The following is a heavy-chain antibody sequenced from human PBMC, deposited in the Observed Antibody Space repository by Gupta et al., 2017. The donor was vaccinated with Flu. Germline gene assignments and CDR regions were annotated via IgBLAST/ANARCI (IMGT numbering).Heavy chain of an antibody. J-gene: IGHJ3*02. CDR2: INSRGDGE. CDR1: GFTFSSYW. V-gene: IGHV3-7*01. D-gene: IGHD1-26*01. Sequence: CAASGFTFSSYWMNWVRQAPGKGLEPVSMINSRGDGEYYMDSVRGRFTVSRDNAKNSLILQMNSLRDEDTAVYYCTRDAGWGALDMWGQGTLVTVSS. CDR3: TRDAGWGALDM.